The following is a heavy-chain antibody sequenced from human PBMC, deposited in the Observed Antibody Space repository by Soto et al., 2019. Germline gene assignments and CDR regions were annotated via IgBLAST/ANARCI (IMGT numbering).Heavy chain of an antibody. CDR2: ISAYNGNT. V-gene: IGHV1-18*01. J-gene: IGHJ4*02. CDR3: ARSQYDYDYVWGSPDFDY. CDR1: GYTFTSYG. Sequence: ASVKVSCKASGYTFTSYGISWVRQAPGQGLEWMGWISAYNGNTNYAQKLQGRVTMTTDTSTSTAYMELRSLRSDDTAVYYCARSQYDYDYVWGSPDFDYWGQGTWSPSPQ. D-gene: IGHD3-16*01.